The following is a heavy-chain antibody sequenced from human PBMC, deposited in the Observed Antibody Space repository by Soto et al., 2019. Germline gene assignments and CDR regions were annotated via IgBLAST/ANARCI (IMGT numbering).Heavy chain of an antibody. V-gene: IGHV4-31*03. J-gene: IGHJ5*02. CDR2: IYYSGST. D-gene: IGHD2-2*01. CDR1: SGSISSGGYY. Sequence: QVQLQESGPGLVKPSQTLSLTCTVSSGSISSGGYYWSWIRQHPGKGLEWIGYIYYSGSTYYNPSLKSRVTISVDTSKNQFSLKLSSVTAADTAVYYCARGTVVVPAARNWFDPWGQGTLVTVSS. CDR3: ARGTVVVPAARNWFDP.